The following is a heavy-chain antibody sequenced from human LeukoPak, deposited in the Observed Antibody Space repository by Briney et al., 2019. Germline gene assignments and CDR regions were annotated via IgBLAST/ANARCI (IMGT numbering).Heavy chain of an antibody. D-gene: IGHD6-6*01. V-gene: IGHV4-59*01. J-gene: IGHJ6*02. Sequence: SETLSLTCTVSGGSISSYYWSWIRQPPGKGLEWIGYIYYSGSTNYNPSLKSRVTISVDTSKNQFSLKLSSVTAADTAVYYCARGVGYLSSPMDVWGQGTMVTVSS. CDR2: IYYSGST. CDR1: GGSISSYY. CDR3: ARGVGYLSSPMDV.